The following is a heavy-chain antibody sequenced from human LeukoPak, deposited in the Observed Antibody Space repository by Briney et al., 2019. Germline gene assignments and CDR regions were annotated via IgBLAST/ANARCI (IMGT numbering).Heavy chain of an antibody. V-gene: IGHV4-59*01. CDR1: GGSISRYY. CDR3: AKTAKYYYGSETYYFFEY. J-gene: IGHJ4*02. Sequence: SETLPLTCTVSGGSISRYYWSWIRQHPGNGLEWIGYISYTGSTTYNSSLKSRVTISLDTSQNQFSLKLTSVTPADTAVYYCAKTAKYYYGSETYYFFEYWGQGTLVTVSS. D-gene: IGHD3-10*01. CDR2: ISYTGST.